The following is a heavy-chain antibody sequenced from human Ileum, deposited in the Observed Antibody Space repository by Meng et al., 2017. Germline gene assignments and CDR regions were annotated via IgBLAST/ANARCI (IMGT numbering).Heavy chain of an antibody. D-gene: IGHD5-18*01. Sequence: ASAKVSCKASGYSFISYAMQWVRQAPGQRLEWMGWINGGKGNTKYSQKFQGRVTNTRDTSASTAYMDLSSLRSEDTAVYYCARGTAMAEGTFDYWGQGTLVTVSS. V-gene: IGHV1-3*01. CDR2: INGGKGNT. CDR3: ARGTAMAEGTFDY. CDR1: GYSFISYA. J-gene: IGHJ4*03.